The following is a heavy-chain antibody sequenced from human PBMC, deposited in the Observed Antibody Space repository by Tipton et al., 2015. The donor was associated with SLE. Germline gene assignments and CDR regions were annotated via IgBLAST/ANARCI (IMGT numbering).Heavy chain of an antibody. Sequence: SLRLSCAASGFTFSSYSMNWVRQAPGKGLEWVSSISSSSSYIYYADSVKGRFTISRDNAKNSLYLQMNSLRAEDTAVYYCARDSPVGAIGRRWFDPWGQGTLVTVSS. V-gene: IGHV3-21*01. J-gene: IGHJ5*02. CDR1: GFTFSSYS. CDR2: ISSSSSYI. D-gene: IGHD1-26*01. CDR3: ARDSPVGAIGRRWFDP.